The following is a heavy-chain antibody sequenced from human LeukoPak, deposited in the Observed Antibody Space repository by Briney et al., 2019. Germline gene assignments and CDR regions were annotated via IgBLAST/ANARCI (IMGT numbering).Heavy chain of an antibody. D-gene: IGHD2-8*01. CDR2: INPSGGST. V-gene: IGHV1-46*01. J-gene: IGHJ3*02. CDR1: GYTFTSYY. Sequence: ASVKVSCKASGYTFTSYYMHWVRQAPGQGLEWMGIINPSGGSTSYAQKFQGRVTITADESTSTAYMELSSLRSEDTAVYYCASTTLGYCTNGVCYSEAAFDIWGQGTMVTVSS. CDR3: ASTTLGYCTNGVCYSEAAFDI.